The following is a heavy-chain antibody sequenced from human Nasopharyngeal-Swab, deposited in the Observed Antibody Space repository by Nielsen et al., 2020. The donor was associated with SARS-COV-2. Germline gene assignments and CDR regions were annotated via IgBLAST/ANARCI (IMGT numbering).Heavy chain of an antibody. Sequence: GESLKISCEASGFRFSDYFMDWVRQAPGKGPEWVGRIKKKGDRYTTEYAASVKGRFTISRDDSKSIAYLQMNSLKTEDTAVYYCTRYLATGTTNFDYWGQGTLVTVSS. V-gene: IGHV3-72*01. CDR1: GFRFSDYF. D-gene: IGHD1-1*01. CDR3: TRYLATGTTNFDY. CDR2: IKKKGDRYTT. J-gene: IGHJ4*02.